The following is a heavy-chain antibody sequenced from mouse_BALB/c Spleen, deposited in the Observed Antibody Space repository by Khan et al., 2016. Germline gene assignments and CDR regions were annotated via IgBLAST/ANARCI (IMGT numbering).Heavy chain of an antibody. V-gene: IGHV14-1*02. Sequence: VQLQQPGAELVRPGALVKLTCKASGFNIKDFYMQWVKQRPEQGLEWSGWIDPENGNSIYDPKFQGKASITADTSSNTAYLQVNSLTSEDTAVXYCARSPYFFDYCGQCTSLTVSS. J-gene: IGHJ2*02. CDR1: GFNIKDFY. CDR3: ARSPYFFDY. CDR2: IDPENGNS.